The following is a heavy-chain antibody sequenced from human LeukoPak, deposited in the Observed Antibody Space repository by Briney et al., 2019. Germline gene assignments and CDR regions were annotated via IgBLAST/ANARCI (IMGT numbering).Heavy chain of an antibody. CDR3: ARYSSGSCYDY. D-gene: IGHD6-13*01. CDR2: ISTDGGGT. CDR1: GFTFTTYA. Sequence: GGSLRLSCAASGFTFTTYAMHWVRQAPGRGLEYVSAISTDGGGTYYANSVKGRFTITRDNSKNTLYLQMGSLRVEDMAVYYCARYSSGSCYDYWGQGTLVTVSS. V-gene: IGHV3-64*01. J-gene: IGHJ4*02.